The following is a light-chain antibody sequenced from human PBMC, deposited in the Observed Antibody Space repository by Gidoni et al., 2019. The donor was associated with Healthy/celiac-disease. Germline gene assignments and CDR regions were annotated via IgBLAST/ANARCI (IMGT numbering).Light chain of an antibody. J-gene: IGLJ2*01. Sequence: QSVLPQPPSVSGAPGQRVTISCTGSSSNIGAGYDVHWYQQLPGTAPKLLIYGNSNRPSGVPDRFSGSKSGTSASLAITGLQAEDEADYYCQSYDSSLSGYVVFGEGTKLTVL. CDR1: SSNIGAGYD. CDR3: QSYDSSLSGYVV. CDR2: GNS. V-gene: IGLV1-40*01.